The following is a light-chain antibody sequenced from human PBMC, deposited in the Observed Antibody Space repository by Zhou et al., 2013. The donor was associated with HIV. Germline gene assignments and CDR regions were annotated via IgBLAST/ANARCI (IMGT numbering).Light chain of an antibody. CDR1: ESISNW. CDR3: QQYNTFSRD. V-gene: IGKV1-5*03. CDR2: KAS. Sequence: DVQMTQSTSTLSASVGDRVTITCRASESISNWLAWYQQKPGQAPKLLIYKASTLESGVPSRFSGSGSGTEFSLTISSLQADDFATYYCQQYNTFSRDFGQGTKVDVK. J-gene: IGKJ1*01.